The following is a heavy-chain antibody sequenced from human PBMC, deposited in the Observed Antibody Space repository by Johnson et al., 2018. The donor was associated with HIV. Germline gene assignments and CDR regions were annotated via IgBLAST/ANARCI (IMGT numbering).Heavy chain of an antibody. CDR3: ARAQTYYDFWSGYDAFDI. CDR2: ISYDGSNK. V-gene: IGHV3-30*04. J-gene: IGHJ3*02. D-gene: IGHD3-3*01. Sequence: QVQLVESGGGVVQPGRSLRLSCAASGFTFSSYAMHWVRQAPGKGLEWVAVISYDGSNKYYADSVKGRFTISRDNSKNTLYLQMNSLRAEDTAVYYCARAQTYYDFWSGYDAFDIWGQGTMVTVSS. CDR1: GFTFSSYA.